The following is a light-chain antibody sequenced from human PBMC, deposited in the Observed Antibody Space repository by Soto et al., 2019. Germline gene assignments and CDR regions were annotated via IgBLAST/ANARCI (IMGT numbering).Light chain of an antibody. Sequence: DIVLTQSPATRSLSPGDRATLSCRASHSIGTYLAWYQQRPGQAPRLLVYGASNRATGIPARFRGSGSGTDFTLTISSLEPEDFAVYYCQQRTTWPAFGPGTRVDVK. CDR2: GAS. CDR1: HSIGTY. J-gene: IGKJ3*01. CDR3: QQRTTWPA. V-gene: IGKV3-11*01.